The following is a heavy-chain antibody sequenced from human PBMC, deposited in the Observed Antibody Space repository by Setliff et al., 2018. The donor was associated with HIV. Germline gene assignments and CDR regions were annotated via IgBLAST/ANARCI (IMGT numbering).Heavy chain of an antibody. CDR1: GFSISSRYY. D-gene: IGHD6-25*01. Sequence: SDTLSLTCDVSGFSISSRYYWGWIRQSPGKGLEWIGNIYHTGSSYYNPSLNDRATISLDTSKNQFSLKLTSVTAADTAVYYCARGLDSAKIHYWGQGTLVTVSS. CDR2: IYHTGSS. CDR3: ARGLDSAKIHY. J-gene: IGHJ4*02. V-gene: IGHV4-38-2*01.